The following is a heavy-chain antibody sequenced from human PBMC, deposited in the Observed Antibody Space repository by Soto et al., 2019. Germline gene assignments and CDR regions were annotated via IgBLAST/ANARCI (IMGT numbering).Heavy chain of an antibody. CDR3: ARASVGSWYFDL. Sequence: SETLSLTCAVYVGSFSGYYWSWIRQPPGKGLEWIGEINHSGSTNYNPSLKSRVTISVDTSKNQFSLKLSSVTAADTAVYYCARASVGSWYFDLWGRGTLVTVSS. CDR1: VGSFSGYY. J-gene: IGHJ2*01. CDR2: INHSGST. D-gene: IGHD1-26*01. V-gene: IGHV4-34*01.